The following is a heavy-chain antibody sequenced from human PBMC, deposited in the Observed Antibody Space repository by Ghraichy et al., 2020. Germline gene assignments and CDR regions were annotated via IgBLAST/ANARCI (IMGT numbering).Heavy chain of an antibody. J-gene: IGHJ4*02. CDR3: ARGEWYSSSWYYFDY. Sequence: GESLNISCAASGFTVSSNYMSWVRQAPGKGLEWVSVIYSGGSTYYADSVKGRFTISRDNSKNTLYLQMNSLRAEDTAVYYCARGEWYSSSWYYFDYWGQGTLVTVSS. CDR2: IYSGGST. V-gene: IGHV3-53*01. D-gene: IGHD6-13*01. CDR1: GFTVSSNY.